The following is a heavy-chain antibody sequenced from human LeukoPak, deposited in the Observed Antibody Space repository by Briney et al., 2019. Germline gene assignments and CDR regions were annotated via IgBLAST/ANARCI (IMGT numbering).Heavy chain of an antibody. CDR3: AREASDAFDI. CDR2: IWYDGSNK. J-gene: IGHJ3*02. Sequence: PGRSLRLSCAASGFTFSSYDMHWVRQAPGKGLGWVALIWYDGSNKNYADSVKGRFTISRDNSKNTLFLQMNSLRAEDTAVYYCAREASDAFDIWGQGTMVTVSS. V-gene: IGHV3-33*01. CDR1: GFTFSSYD.